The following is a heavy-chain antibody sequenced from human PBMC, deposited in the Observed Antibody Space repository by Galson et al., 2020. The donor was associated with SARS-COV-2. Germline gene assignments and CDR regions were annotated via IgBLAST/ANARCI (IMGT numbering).Heavy chain of an antibody. CDR2: MFHSGSI. CDR1: DYSIASGPY. Sequence: SETLSLTCVVSDYSIASGPYWAWIRPPPGKGLEWIGSMFHSGSIYYTPSLKSRVSISIDTSQNKVSLNLSSVTAADTATYYCARTGSGSYFATAHYWGQGTLVTVSS. CDR3: ARTGSGSYFATAHY. J-gene: IGHJ4*02. V-gene: IGHV4-38-2*01. D-gene: IGHD3-10*01.